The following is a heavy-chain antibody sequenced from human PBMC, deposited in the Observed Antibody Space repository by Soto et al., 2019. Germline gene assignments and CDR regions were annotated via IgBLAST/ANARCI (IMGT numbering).Heavy chain of an antibody. CDR2: INHSGST. D-gene: IGHD6-6*01. J-gene: IGHJ6*02. CDR3: ARGRSIAAPYYYYYGMDV. V-gene: IGHV4-34*01. Sequence: SETLSLTCAVYGGSLSGYYWSWIRQPPGKGLEWIGEINHSGSTNYNPSLKSRVTISVDTSKNQFSLKLSSVTAADTAVYYCARGRSIAAPYYYYYGMDVWGQGTTVTVSS. CDR1: GGSLSGYY.